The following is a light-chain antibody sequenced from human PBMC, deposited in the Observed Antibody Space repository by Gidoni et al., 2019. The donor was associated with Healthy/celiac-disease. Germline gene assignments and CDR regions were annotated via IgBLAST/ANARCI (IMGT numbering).Light chain of an antibody. Sequence: AIRITQSPSSLSASTGDRVTITCRASQGISSYLAWYQQKQGKAPKLLIYAASTLQSGVPSRFSGSGAGTDSTLTISCLQSEDFATYYCQQYYSYPPTFGGGTKVEIK. CDR3: QQYYSYPPT. V-gene: IGKV1-8*01. CDR1: QGISSY. CDR2: AAS. J-gene: IGKJ4*01.